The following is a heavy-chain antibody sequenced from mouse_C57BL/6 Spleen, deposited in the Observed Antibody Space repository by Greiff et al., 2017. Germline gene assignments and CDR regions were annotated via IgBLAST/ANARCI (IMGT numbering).Heavy chain of an antibody. Sequence: VQLQESGAELVRPGASVKLSCKASGYTFTDYYINWVKQRPGQGLEWIARIYPGSGNTYYNEKFKGKATLTAEKSSSTAYMQLSSLTSEDSAVYFCARSRITTGTSYAMDYWGQGTSVTVSS. J-gene: IGHJ4*01. CDR3: ARSRITTGTSYAMDY. CDR2: IYPGSGNT. V-gene: IGHV1-76*01. D-gene: IGHD1-1*01. CDR1: GYTFTDYY.